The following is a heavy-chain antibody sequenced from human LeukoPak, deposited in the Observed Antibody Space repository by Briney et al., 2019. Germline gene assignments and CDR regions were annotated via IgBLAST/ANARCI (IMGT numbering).Heavy chain of an antibody. J-gene: IGHJ2*01. CDR2: ISAYNGNT. CDR3: ARVPRQVLWWYEDL. D-gene: IGHD2-21*01. Sequence: ASVKVSCKASGYTFTSYGISWVRQAPGQGLEWMGWISAYNGNTNYAQKLQGRVTMTTDTSTSTAYMELRSLRSDDTAVYYCARVPRQVLWWYEDLWGRGTLVTVSS. V-gene: IGHV1-18*01. CDR1: GYTFTSYG.